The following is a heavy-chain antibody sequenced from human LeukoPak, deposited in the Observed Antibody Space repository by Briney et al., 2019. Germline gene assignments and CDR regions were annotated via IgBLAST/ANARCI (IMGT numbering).Heavy chain of an antibody. CDR1: GYTLTELS. CDR3: ATEPWGAFSPGLYDSSGPSY. Sequence: GASVKVSCKVSGYTLTELSMHWVRQAPGKGLEWMGGFDPEDGETIYAQKFQGRVTMTEDTSTDTAYMELSSLRSEDTAVYYCATEPWGAFSPGLYDSSGPSYWGQGTLVTVSS. CDR2: FDPEDGET. D-gene: IGHD3-22*01. V-gene: IGHV1-24*01. J-gene: IGHJ4*02.